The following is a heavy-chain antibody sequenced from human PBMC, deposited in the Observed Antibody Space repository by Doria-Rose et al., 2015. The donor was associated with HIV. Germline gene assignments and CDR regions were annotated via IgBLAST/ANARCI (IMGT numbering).Heavy chain of an antibody. V-gene: IGHV3-9*01. Sequence: VQLVQSGGGLVQPGRSLRLSCVGSGFSFESYAMHWVRLAPGKGLEWAAGISWDSGAKGNADSVEGRFTISRDNAKKSVYLEMRSLRPGDTAFYYCAKAPIIGPKYYFYMDVWGKGTSVTVSS. D-gene: IGHD3-3*01. CDR1: GFSFESYA. CDR2: ISWDSGAK. CDR3: AKAPIIGPKYYFYMDV. J-gene: IGHJ6*03.